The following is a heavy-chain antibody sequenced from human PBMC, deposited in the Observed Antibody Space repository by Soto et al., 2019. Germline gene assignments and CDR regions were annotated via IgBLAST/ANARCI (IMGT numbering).Heavy chain of an antibody. CDR3: ARGKMITFGGVIVGDYYYGMDV. CDR1: GGSFSGYY. Sequence: SETLSLTCAVYGGSFSGYYWSGIRQPPGKGLEWIGEINHSGSTNYNPSLKSRVTISVDTSKNQFSLKLSSVTAADTAVYYCARGKMITFGGVIVGDYYYGMDVWGQGTTVTVSS. CDR2: INHSGST. D-gene: IGHD3-16*02. V-gene: IGHV4-34*01. J-gene: IGHJ6*02.